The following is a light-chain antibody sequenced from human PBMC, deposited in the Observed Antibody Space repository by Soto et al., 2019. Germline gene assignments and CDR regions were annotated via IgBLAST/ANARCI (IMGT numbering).Light chain of an antibody. J-gene: IGKJ1*01. CDR3: MQGSHWPHT. CDR2: KVS. Sequence: DVVMTQSPLSLPVTLGQPASISCRSSQGLVFSDGDIYLSWFHQRPGQSPRRLIYKVSNRDSGVPDRFSGSGSGTDFTLKISRVEAEDVGTYYCMQGSHWPHTFGQGTKVDI. V-gene: IGKV2-30*01. CDR1: QGLVFSDGDIY.